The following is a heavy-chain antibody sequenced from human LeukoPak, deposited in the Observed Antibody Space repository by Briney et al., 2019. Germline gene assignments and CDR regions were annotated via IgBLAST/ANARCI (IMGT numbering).Heavy chain of an antibody. J-gene: IGHJ6*03. CDR1: GYTFTSHY. CDR3: ARDGVDDYGDYAYYYYYMDV. D-gene: IGHD4-17*01. Sequence: ASVKVSCKASGYTFTSHYIHWVRQAPGQGLEWMGWINPNSGGTNYAQKFQGRVTMTRDTSISTAYMELSRLRSDDTAVYYCARDGVDDYGDYAYYYYYMDVWGKGTTVTVSS. V-gene: IGHV1-2*02. CDR2: INPNSGGT.